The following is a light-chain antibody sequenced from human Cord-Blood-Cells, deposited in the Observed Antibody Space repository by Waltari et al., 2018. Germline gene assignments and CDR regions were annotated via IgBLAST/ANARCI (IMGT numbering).Light chain of an antibody. V-gene: IGKV3-11*01. J-gene: IGKJ1*01. Sequence: EIVLTQSPATLSLSPGERATRSCRASQSVSSYLAWYQQTPGQAPRLLIYEASNRATGIPARFSGSGSGTDFTLTISSLEPEDFAVYYCQQRSNWPTFGQGTKVEIK. CDR3: QQRSNWPT. CDR2: EAS. CDR1: QSVSSY.